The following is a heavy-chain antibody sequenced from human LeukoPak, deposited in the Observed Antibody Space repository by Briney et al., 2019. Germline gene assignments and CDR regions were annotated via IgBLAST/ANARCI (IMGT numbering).Heavy chain of an antibody. CDR1: GFTLSSYW. CDR2: INSDGSNI. Sequence: GGSLRLSCAASGFTLSSYWMHWVRQAPGEGLVWVSRINSDGSNINYADSVKGRLTISRDNAKNTLYPQMNSLRVEDTAVYYCVRSSGWPGYWGQGTMVTVSS. V-gene: IGHV3-74*01. CDR3: VRSSGWPGY. J-gene: IGHJ4*02. D-gene: IGHD6-19*01.